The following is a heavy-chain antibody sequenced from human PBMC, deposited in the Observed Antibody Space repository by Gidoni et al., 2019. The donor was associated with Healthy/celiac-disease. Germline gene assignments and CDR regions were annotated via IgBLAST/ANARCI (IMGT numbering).Heavy chain of an antibody. J-gene: IGHJ6*02. Sequence: EVQLLASGGGLVQPGGSLRLSCAASGFTFSSYAMSWGRQAPGQGLGWVSAISGSGGSTYYADSVKGRFTISRDNSKNTLYLQMNSLRAEDTAVYYCARGQWLPDEDMDVWGQGTTVTVSS. CDR2: ISGSGGST. D-gene: IGHD5-12*01. V-gene: IGHV3-23*01. CDR3: ARGQWLPDEDMDV. CDR1: GFTFSSYA.